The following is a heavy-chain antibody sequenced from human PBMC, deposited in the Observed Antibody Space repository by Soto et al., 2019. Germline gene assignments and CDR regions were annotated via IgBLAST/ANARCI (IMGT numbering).Heavy chain of an antibody. CDR2: INHSGST. D-gene: IGHD6-13*01. Sequence: QVQLQQWGAGLLKPSETLSLTCAVYGGSFSGYYWSWIRQPPGKGLEWIGEINHSGSTNYNPSLKSRVTISVDTSKNQFSLKLSSVTAAGTAVYFCAKGPAAGHDYWGQGTLVTVSS. CDR1: GGSFSGYY. V-gene: IGHV4-34*01. CDR3: AKGPAAGHDY. J-gene: IGHJ4*02.